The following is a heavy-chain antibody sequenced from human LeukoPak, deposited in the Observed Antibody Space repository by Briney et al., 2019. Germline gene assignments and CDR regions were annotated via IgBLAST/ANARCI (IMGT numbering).Heavy chain of an antibody. Sequence: PGGSLRLSCAASGFTFRSYVMSWVRQAPGKGLEWVSAISGSGGSTYYADSVKGRFTISRDNSKNTLYLQMNSLRAEDTAVYYCAKWGYYYYGMDVWGKGTTVTVSS. J-gene: IGHJ6*04. D-gene: IGHD3-16*01. V-gene: IGHV3-23*01. CDR1: GFTFRSYV. CDR2: ISGSGGST. CDR3: AKWGYYYYGMDV.